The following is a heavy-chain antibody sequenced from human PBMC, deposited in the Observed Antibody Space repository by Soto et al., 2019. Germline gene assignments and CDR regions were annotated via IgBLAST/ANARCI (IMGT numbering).Heavy chain of an antibody. CDR2: IYPGDSYT. V-gene: IGHV5-51*01. D-gene: IGHD4-17*01. CDR1: KYSFTNYW. J-gene: IGHJ4*02. CDR3: AGIYGDYAVGYFDY. Sequence: PGESLKISCKSSKYSFTNYWIAWVRQMPGKGLEWMGIIYPGDSYTRYSPSFQGQVTISADKSISTAYLQWSSLKASDTAMYYCAGIYGDYAVGYFDYWGQGTLVTVSS.